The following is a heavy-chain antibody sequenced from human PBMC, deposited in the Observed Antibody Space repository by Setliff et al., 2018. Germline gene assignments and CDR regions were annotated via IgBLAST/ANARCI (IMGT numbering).Heavy chain of an antibody. CDR1: GFSFSNYG. CDR3: ARDEASCGGDCYSRGYFDF. Sequence: GASVKVSCKASGFSFSNYGITWVRQAPGRGLEWLGWISGYTGNTNSVQKLRGRVTMTTDTSTSTAYLELGSLTTDGTAVYYCARDEASCGGDCYSRGYFDFWGQGTLVTVSS. D-gene: IGHD2-21*01. J-gene: IGHJ4*02. V-gene: IGHV1-18*01. CDR2: ISGYTGNT.